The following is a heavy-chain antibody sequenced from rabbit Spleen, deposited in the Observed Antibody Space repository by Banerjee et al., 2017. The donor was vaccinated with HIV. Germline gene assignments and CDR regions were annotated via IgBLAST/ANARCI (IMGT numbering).Heavy chain of an antibody. CDR3: ARDSGTSFSSYGMDL. J-gene: IGHJ6*01. CDR1: GVSLNDKDV. D-gene: IGHD8-1*01. V-gene: IGHV1S45*01. CDR2: INIVTGKS. Sequence: EQLEESGGGLVKPEGSLTLTCKASGVSLNDKDVMCWVRQAPGKGLEWIACINIVTGKSVYASWAKGRFIMSRTSSTTVTLQVTSLTAADTATYFCARDSGTSFSSYGMDLWGPGTLVTVS.